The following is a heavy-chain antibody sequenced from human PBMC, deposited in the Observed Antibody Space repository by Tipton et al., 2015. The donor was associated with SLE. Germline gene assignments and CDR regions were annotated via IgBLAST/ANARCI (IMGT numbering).Heavy chain of an antibody. CDR2: IRYDGSNK. Sequence: SGFTFSSYGIHWVRQGPGKGLEWVAFIRYDGSNKYYADSVKGRFTISRDNSKNTLYLQMNRLRAEDTAVYYCAKDQEDSSSLLDYWGQGTLVTVSS. J-gene: IGHJ4*02. CDR3: AKDQEDSSSLLDY. V-gene: IGHV3-30*02. D-gene: IGHD6-13*01. CDR1: GFTFSSYG.